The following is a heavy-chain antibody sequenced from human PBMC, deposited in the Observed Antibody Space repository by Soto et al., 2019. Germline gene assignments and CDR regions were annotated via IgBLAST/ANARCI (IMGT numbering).Heavy chain of an antibody. J-gene: IGHJ4*02. V-gene: IGHV1-69*13. CDR2: IIPIFGTA. D-gene: IGHD6-6*01. CDR1: GGTFSSYS. Sequence: SVKVSCKASGGTFSSYSISWVRQAPGQGLEWMGGIIPIFGTANYAQKFQGRVTITADESTSTAYMELSSLRSEDTAVYYCAIEYSSSPPSYPIGYWGQGTLVTVSS. CDR3: AIEYSSSPPSYPIGY.